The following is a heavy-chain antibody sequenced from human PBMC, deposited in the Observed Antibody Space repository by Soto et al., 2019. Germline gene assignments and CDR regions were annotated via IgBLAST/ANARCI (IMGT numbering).Heavy chain of an antibody. V-gene: IGHV4-4*07. D-gene: IGHD5-12*01. CDR1: GGSINTFY. Sequence: SETLSLTCTVSGGSINTFYWSWVRQPAGKGLEWIGRIFSSGGTSFNPSLESRVAMSVDTSKNHFSLNLSSVTAADMAVYYCAREASYSAYNFAHGIQLWSFDFWGQRALVTVSS. CDR2: IFSSGGT. CDR3: AREASYSAYNFAHGIQLWSFDF. J-gene: IGHJ4*02.